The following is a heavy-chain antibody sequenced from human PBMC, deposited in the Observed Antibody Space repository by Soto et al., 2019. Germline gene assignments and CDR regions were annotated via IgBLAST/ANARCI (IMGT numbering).Heavy chain of an antibody. J-gene: IGHJ6*02. CDR3: AREGYDSSGYYEYSPYAMDV. Sequence: PGGSLRLSCAASGFTFSSYGMHWVRQAPGKGLEWVAVIWYDGSNKYYADSVKGRFTISRDNSKNTLYLQMNSLRAEDTAVYYCAREGYDSSGYYEYSPYAMDVWGPGTTVTLSS. V-gene: IGHV3-33*01. CDR2: IWYDGSNK. CDR1: GFTFSSYG. D-gene: IGHD3-22*01.